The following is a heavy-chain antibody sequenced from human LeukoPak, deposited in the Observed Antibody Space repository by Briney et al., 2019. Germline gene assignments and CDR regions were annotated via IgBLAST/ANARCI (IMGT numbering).Heavy chain of an antibody. CDR2: ISYDGSNK. V-gene: IGHV3-30*01. J-gene: IGHJ4*02. Sequence: GRSLRLSCAASGFTFSSYAMHWVRQAPGKGLEWVAVISYDGSNKYYADSVKGRFTISRDNSKNTLYLQMNSLRAEDTAVYYCVRDTPRLRSFDYWGQGTLVTVSS. D-gene: IGHD4-17*01. CDR3: VRDTPRLRSFDY. CDR1: GFTFSSYA.